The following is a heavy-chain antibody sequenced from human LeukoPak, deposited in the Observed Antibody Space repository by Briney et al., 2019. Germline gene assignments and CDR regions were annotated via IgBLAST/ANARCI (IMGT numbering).Heavy chain of an antibody. CDR1: GFTFSTYA. Sequence: GTSLRLSCAASGFTFSTYAIHWVRQAPGKGLEWVALISYDGTNKYYADSVKGRFTISRDNSKNTLYLQMNSLRAEDTAVYYCARVSTRARKFDYWGQGTLVTVSS. CDR3: ARVSTRARKFDY. D-gene: IGHD3-16*02. V-gene: IGHV3-30-3*01. J-gene: IGHJ4*02. CDR2: ISYDGTNK.